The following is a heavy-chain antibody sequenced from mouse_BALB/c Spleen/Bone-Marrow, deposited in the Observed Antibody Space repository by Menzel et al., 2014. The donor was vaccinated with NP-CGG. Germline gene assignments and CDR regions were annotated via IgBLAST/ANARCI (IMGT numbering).Heavy chain of an antibody. D-gene: IGHD4-1*01. V-gene: IGHV5-6*02. CDR1: GFTFSSYG. CDR3: ARRGNWDGRAAMDY. Sequence: EVMLVESGGDLVKPGGSLKLSCAASGFTFSSYGMSWVRQTPDKRLEWVATINSGGVNTYYIDSVKGRFTIPRDNAKNTLYLQMSSLKPEDTAMYHCARRGNWDGRAAMDYWGQGTSVTVSS. CDR2: INSGGVNT. J-gene: IGHJ4*01.